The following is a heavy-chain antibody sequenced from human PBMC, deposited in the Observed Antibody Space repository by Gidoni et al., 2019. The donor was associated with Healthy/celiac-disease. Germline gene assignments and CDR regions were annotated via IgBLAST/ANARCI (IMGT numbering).Heavy chain of an antibody. J-gene: IGHJ1*01. CDR3: AKGRYYYDSSTTVQH. V-gene: IGHV3-23*01. Sequence: EVQLLESGGGLVQPGGSLRLSCAASGFTFSSYAMSWVRQAQGKGLEWVSAISGSGGSTYYADSVKGRFTISRDNSKNTLYLQMNSLRAEDTAVYYCAKGRYYYDSSTTVQHWGQGTLVTVSS. D-gene: IGHD3-22*01. CDR2: ISGSGGST. CDR1: GFTFSSYA.